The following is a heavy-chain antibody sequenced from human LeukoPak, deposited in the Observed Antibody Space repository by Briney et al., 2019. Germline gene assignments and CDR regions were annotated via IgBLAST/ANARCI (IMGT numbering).Heavy chain of an antibody. CDR2: IKEDGSEK. Sequence: GGSLRLSCAASGFTFSNYWMSWVRQAPGKGLEWVANIKEDGSEKYYVDSVKGRFTISRDNAKNSLSLQVNSLSAEDTAVYYCARSRSGYYEDYWGQGTLVAVSS. D-gene: IGHD3-22*01. CDR1: GFTFSNYW. J-gene: IGHJ4*02. CDR3: ARSRSGYYEDY. V-gene: IGHV3-7*01.